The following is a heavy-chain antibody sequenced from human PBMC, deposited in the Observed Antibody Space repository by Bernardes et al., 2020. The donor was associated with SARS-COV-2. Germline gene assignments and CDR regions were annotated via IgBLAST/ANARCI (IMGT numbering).Heavy chain of an antibody. Sequence: GGSLRLSCAASGITFTSYAMTWVRQAPGKGLDWVSVISLTGDYTYYADSVKGRFTISRDNSKNTLYLQMNSLRAEDTAVYFCAKAVGTNTLYFFDFWGQGTLVAVSS. D-gene: IGHD2-8*01. CDR3: AKAVGTNTLYFFDF. V-gene: IGHV3-23*01. CDR1: GITFTSYA. CDR2: ISLTGDYT. J-gene: IGHJ4*02.